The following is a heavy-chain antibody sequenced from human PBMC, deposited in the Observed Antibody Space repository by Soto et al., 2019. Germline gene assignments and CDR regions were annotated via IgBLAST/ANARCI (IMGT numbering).Heavy chain of an antibody. CDR2: IYWNDDK. Sequence: SGPTLVNPTQTLTLTCSFSGFSLTTSDMGVGWIRQSPGQALEWLALIYWNDDKRYSPSLKGRLTITKGTSKNQVVLTMTNMDPVDTATYYCAHDYYDSSTYYPHDAFDIWGQGTLVT. V-gene: IGHV2-5*01. J-gene: IGHJ3*02. CDR1: GFSLTTSDMG. D-gene: IGHD3-22*01. CDR3: AHDYYDSSTYYPHDAFDI.